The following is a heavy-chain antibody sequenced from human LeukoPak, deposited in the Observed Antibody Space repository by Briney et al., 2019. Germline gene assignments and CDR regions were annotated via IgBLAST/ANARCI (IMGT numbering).Heavy chain of an antibody. CDR2: ISGSGGST. V-gene: IGHV3-23*01. Sequence: GGSLRLSCAASGFTFSSYAMSWVRQAPGKGLEWVSAISGSGGSTYYADSVKGRFTISRDNSKNTLYLQMNSLRAEDTAVYYCAKDIVVVPAATLPIAARPLVFDYWGQGTLVTVSS. D-gene: IGHD2-2*01. CDR1: GFTFSSYA. CDR3: AKDIVVVPAATLPIAARPLVFDY. J-gene: IGHJ4*02.